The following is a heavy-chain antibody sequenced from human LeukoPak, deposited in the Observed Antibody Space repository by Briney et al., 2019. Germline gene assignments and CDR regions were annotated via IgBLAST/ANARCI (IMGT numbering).Heavy chain of an antibody. D-gene: IGHD2-2*02. J-gene: IGHJ3*02. CDR2: IYTSGST. Sequence: PSETLSLTCTVSGGSISSGSYYWSWIRQPAGKGLEWIGRIYTSGSTNYNPSLKSRVTISGDTSKNQISLKLTSVTAADTAVYYCARPVGYCSSASCYIRWNVFDIWGQGTMVTVSS. CDR3: ARPVGYCSSASCYIRWNVFDI. CDR1: GGSISSGSYY. V-gene: IGHV4-61*02.